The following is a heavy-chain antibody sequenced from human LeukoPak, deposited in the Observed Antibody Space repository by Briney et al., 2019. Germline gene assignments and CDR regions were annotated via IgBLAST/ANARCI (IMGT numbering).Heavy chain of an antibody. J-gene: IGHJ4*02. CDR3: VRKFATGD. CDR1: GFTFSSHL. V-gene: IGHV3-74*01. Sequence: GGSLRLSCAASGFTFSSHLMHWVRHAQGTGLVWVSSVKSDGTATNYADSVKGRFTNSRDNAKNTLYLQMNSLRVEDTAVYYCVRKFATGDWGQGTLVTVSS. CDR2: VKSDGTAT. D-gene: IGHD1-14*01.